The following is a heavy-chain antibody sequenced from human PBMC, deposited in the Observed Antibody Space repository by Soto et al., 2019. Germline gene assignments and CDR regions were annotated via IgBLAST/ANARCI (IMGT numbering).Heavy chain of an antibody. CDR2: ISGSGGST. CDR3: AKDGCSSTRCPQYYYYYGTDV. J-gene: IGHJ6*02. V-gene: IGHV3-23*01. D-gene: IGHD2-2*01. CDR1: GFTFSSYA. Sequence: EVQLLESGGGLVQPGGSLRLSCAASGFTFSSYAMSWVRQAPGKGLEWVSAISGSGGSTYYADSVKGRFTISRDNSKNTLYLQINSLRAEDTAVSYCAKDGCSSTRCPQYYYYYGTDVWGQGTTVTVSS.